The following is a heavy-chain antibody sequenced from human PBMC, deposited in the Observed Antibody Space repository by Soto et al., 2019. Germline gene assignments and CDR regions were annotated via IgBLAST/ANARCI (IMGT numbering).Heavy chain of an antibody. CDR2: MNPNSGNT. J-gene: IGHJ6*02. CDR3: ARYYSSGWYGYYGMDV. V-gene: IGHV1-8*01. D-gene: IGHD6-19*01. CDR1: GYTFTSYD. Sequence: ASVKVSCKASGYTFTSYDINWVRQATGQGLEWMGWMNPNSGNTGYAQKLQGRVTMTRNTSISTAYRELSSLRSGDTAAYYCARYYSSGWYGYYGMDVWGQGTTVTVS.